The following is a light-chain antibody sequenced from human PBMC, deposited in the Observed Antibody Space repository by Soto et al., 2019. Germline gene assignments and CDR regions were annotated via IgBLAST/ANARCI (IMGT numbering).Light chain of an antibody. Sequence: DIQMTQSPSSLSASVGDRVTITCRASQDISNSLAWYQHKPGEVPKLLIYKASILQSGVPSRFSGSGSGTDFTLTISSLQPEDVAVYYCQKCDSGPWTFGQGTKVAIK. CDR2: KAS. V-gene: IGKV1-27*01. CDR1: QDISNS. CDR3: QKCDSGPWT. J-gene: IGKJ1*01.